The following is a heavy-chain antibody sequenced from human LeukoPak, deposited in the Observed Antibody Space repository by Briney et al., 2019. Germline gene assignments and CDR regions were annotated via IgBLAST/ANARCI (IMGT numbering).Heavy chain of an antibody. CDR3: ARGPPGNQRFYDS. J-gene: IGHJ5*01. V-gene: IGHV1-18*01. CDR1: GYTFTSYD. D-gene: IGHD1-26*01. Sequence: PEASVKVSSKASGYTFTSYDISWVRLAPGQGFEWMGWIITFNGDTNYAQKFRGRVTMTRNTSPNTVDLELRSLTSDDTAVYYCARGPPGNQRFYDSWGQGTLVTVSS. CDR2: IITFNGDT.